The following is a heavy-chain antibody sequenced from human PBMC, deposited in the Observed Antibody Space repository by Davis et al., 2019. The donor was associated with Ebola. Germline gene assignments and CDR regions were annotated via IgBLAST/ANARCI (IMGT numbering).Heavy chain of an antibody. CDR3: ARGHGGNSIDFDY. CDR1: GFTFSSYA. V-gene: IGHV3-74*01. Sequence: HTGGSLRLSCAASGFTFSSYAMSWVRQAPGKGLVWVSRINSDGSSTSYADSVKGRFTISRDNAKNTLYLQMNSLRAEDTAVYYCARGHGGNSIDFDYWGQGTLVTVSS. CDR2: INSDGSST. D-gene: IGHD4-23*01. J-gene: IGHJ4*02.